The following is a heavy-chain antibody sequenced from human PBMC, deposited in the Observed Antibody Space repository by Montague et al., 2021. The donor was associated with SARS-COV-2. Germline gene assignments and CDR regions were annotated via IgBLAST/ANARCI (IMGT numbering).Heavy chain of an antibody. V-gene: IGHV4-31*03. CDR2: IYYSGST. D-gene: IGHD4-23*01. CDR1: GGSISSGGYY. J-gene: IGHJ3*02. Sequence: TLSLTCTVSGGSISSGGYYWSWIRQHPGKGLEWIGYIYYSGSTYYNPSLKSRVTISVDTSKNQFFLKLSSVTAADTAVYYCARLRGDYGGTYDTFDIWGQGTMVTVSS. CDR3: ARLRGDYGGTYDTFDI.